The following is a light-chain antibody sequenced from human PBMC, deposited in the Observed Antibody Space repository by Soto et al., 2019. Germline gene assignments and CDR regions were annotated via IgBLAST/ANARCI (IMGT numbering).Light chain of an antibody. CDR1: QSISSW. CDR2: QTS. Sequence: DIQMTQSPSTLSASVGDRVTSACRASQSISSWLAWYQQKPGKAPNLLIYQTSNLESGVPSRFSGRGSGTEFTLTITSLQPDDFATYYCQQYKRYSKTFGQGTRWIS. J-gene: IGKJ1*01. V-gene: IGKV1-5*03. CDR3: QQYKRYSKT.